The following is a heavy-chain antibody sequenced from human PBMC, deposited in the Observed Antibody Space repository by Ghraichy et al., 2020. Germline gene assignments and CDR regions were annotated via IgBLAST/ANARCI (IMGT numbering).Heavy chain of an antibody. D-gene: IGHD1-26*01. CDR3: TTGWWELLRDFDY. J-gene: IGHJ4*02. V-gene: IGHV3-15*07. CDR2: IKSKTDGGTT. Sequence: GESLNISCAASGFTFSNAWMNWVRQAPGKGLEWVGRIKSKTDGGTTDYAAPVKGRFTISRDDSKNTLYLQMNSLKTEDTAVYYCTTGWWELLRDFDYWGQGTLVTVSS. CDR1: GFTFSNAW.